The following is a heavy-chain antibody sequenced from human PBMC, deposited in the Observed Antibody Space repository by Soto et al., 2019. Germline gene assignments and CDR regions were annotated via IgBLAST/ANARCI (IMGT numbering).Heavy chain of an antibody. CDR3: ARDGDVVVTDIPYYFDY. D-gene: IGHD2-21*02. CDR1: GFTFSSYS. J-gene: IGHJ4*02. V-gene: IGHV3-21*01. CDR2: ISSSSSYI. Sequence: PGGSLRLSCAASGFTFSSYSMNWVRQAPGKGLEWVSSISSSSSYIYYADSVKGRFTISRDNAKNSLYLRMNSLRAEDTAVYYCARDGDVVVTDIPYYFDYWGQGTLVTVSS.